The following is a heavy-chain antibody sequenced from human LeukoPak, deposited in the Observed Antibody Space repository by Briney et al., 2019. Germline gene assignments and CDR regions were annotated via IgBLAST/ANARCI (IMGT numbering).Heavy chain of an antibody. CDR2: INANTGGT. CDR1: GYTFTSYG. Sequence: AASVKVSCKASGYTFTSYGINWVRQAPGQGFEWMGWINANTGGTNYAQKFQGKFTMTRDTSITTVYMELSRLAFDDTAVYFCARIGYSSTFDYWGQGTLVTVSS. J-gene: IGHJ4*02. CDR3: ARIGYSSTFDY. D-gene: IGHD6-13*01. V-gene: IGHV1-2*02.